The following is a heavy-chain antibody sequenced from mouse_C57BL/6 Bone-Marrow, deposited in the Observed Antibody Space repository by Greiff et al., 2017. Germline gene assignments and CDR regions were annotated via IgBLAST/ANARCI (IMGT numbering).Heavy chain of an antibody. Sequence: EVQGVESGGGLVQPGGSLKLSCAASGFTFSDYGMAWVRPAPRKGPEWVAFLSNLAYSIYYADTVKGRFTLSRENAKNTLYLEMRSRRSEDTAMYYFARRGLHWYFDCGGTETTVTVSS. V-gene: IGHV5-15*01. D-gene: IGHD2-2*01. CDR3: ARRGLHWYFDC. CDR2: LSNLAYSI. CDR1: GFTFSDYG. J-gene: IGHJ1*03.